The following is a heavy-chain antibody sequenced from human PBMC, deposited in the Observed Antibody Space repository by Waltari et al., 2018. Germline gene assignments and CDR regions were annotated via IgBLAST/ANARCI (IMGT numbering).Heavy chain of an antibody. CDR2: INHSGST. CDR1: GGSFSGYY. Sequence: QVQLQQWGAGLLKPSETLSLTCAVYGGSFSGYYWSWTRQPPGKGLEWIGEINHSGSTNYNPSLKSRVTISVDTSKNQFSLKLSSVTAADTAVYYCARFSEFNGFFDYWGQGTLVTVSS. J-gene: IGHJ4*02. V-gene: IGHV4-34*01. CDR3: ARFSEFNGFFDY.